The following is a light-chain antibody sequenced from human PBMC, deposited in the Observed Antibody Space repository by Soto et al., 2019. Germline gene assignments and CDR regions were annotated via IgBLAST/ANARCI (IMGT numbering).Light chain of an antibody. Sequence: EIVLTQSPATLYLSPGERATLSCRASQSVSSYLAWYQQKPGQAPRLLIYDASNRATGVPARFSGSGSGTDVTLTISSLEPEDVAVYYCQQRSNWPLTFGGGTKVEIK. V-gene: IGKV3-11*01. J-gene: IGKJ4*01. CDR2: DAS. CDR3: QQRSNWPLT. CDR1: QSVSSY.